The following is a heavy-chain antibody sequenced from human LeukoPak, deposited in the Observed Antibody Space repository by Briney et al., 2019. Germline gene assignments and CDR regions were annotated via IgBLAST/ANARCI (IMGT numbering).Heavy chain of an antibody. D-gene: IGHD3-22*01. V-gene: IGHV3-7*01. CDR3: APSLTMIVVVTYYFDD. CDR2: IKQDGSEK. CDR1: GFTFSSYW. Sequence: PGGSLRLSCAASGFTFSSYWMSWVRQAPGKGLEWVANIKQDGSEKYYVDSVKGRFTISRDNSKNTLYLQMNSPRAEDTAVYYCAPSLTMIVVVTYYFDDWGQGTLVTVSS. J-gene: IGHJ4*02.